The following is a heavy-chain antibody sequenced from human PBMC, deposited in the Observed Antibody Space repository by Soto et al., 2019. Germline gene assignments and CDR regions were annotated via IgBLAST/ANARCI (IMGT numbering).Heavy chain of an antibody. CDR2: ISYDGSNK. Sequence: GGSLRLSCAASGFTFSSYGMHWVRQAPGKGLEWVAVISYDGSNKYYADSVKGRFTISRDNSKNTLYLQMNSLRAEDTAVYYCAKSGYSYGHYYYYGMDVWGQGTTVTVSS. CDR3: AKSGYSYGHYYYYGMDV. D-gene: IGHD5-18*01. CDR1: GFTFSSYG. V-gene: IGHV3-30*18. J-gene: IGHJ6*02.